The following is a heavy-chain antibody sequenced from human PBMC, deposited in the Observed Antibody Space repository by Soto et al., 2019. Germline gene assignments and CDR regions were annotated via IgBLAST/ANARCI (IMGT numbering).Heavy chain of an antibody. CDR3: ASFSGANYGDYGGGINY. CDR1: GGSISGSSYY. Sequence: KSSETLSLTCTVSGGSISGSSYYWGWIRQPPGKGLECIGSVHYSGSTDYNPSLKSRVTISVDTSKNQFSLKLTSVTAADTAVYFCASFSGANYGDYGGGINYWGQGTLVTVSS. V-gene: IGHV4-39*01. CDR2: VHYSGST. D-gene: IGHD4-17*01. J-gene: IGHJ4*02.